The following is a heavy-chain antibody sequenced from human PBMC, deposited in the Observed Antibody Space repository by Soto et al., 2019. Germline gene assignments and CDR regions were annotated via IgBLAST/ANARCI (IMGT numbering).Heavy chain of an antibody. J-gene: IGHJ4*02. CDR3: ARMSYSGSYYLDY. CDR1: GFTFSSYA. D-gene: IGHD1-26*01. CDR2: ISYDGSNK. V-gene: IGHV3-30-3*01. Sequence: GSLRLSCAASGFTFSSYAMHWVRQAPGKGLEWVAVISYDGSNKYYADSVKGRFTISRDNSKNTLYLQMNSLRAEDTAVYYCARMSYSGSYYLDYWGQGTLVTVS.